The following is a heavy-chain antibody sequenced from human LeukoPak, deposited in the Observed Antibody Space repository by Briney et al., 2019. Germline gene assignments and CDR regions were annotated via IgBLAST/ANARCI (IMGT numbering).Heavy chain of an antibody. Sequence: GGSLRLSCSASQFTFSYYGMTWVRQAPGKGLEWVSGISSSGEYTYYADSVKGRFTISRDNSKNTLYLQLNSPRVEDTAVYYCAKEIYAYGSRGFDYWGQGTLVTVSS. CDR1: QFTFSYYG. CDR3: AKEIYAYGSRGFDY. CDR2: ISSSGEYT. V-gene: IGHV3-23*01. J-gene: IGHJ4*02. D-gene: IGHD3-10*01.